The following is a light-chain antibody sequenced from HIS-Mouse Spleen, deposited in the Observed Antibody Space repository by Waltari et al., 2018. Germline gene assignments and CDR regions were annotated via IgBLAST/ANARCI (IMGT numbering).Light chain of an antibody. V-gene: IGLV3-27*01. CDR2: KDS. CDR1: VLAKKY. J-gene: IGLJ3*02. Sequence: SYELTQPSSVSVSPGQTARITCSGDVLAKKYARWFQQKPGQAPVLVMYKDSERPSGSPERFSGSSSGTTVTLTISGAQVEDEADYYCYSAADNNLGVFGGGTKLTVL. CDR3: YSAADNNLGV.